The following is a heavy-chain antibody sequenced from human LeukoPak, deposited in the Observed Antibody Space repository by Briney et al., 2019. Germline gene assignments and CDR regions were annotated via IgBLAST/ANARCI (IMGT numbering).Heavy chain of an antibody. CDR2: IRYDGSNK. CDR1: GFTFSSYG. D-gene: IGHD3-10*01. CDR3: AKDLGLYYYGSGSYSD. Sequence: PGGSLRLSCAASGFTFSSYGMHWVRQAPGKGLEWVAFIRYDGSNKYYADSVKSRFTISRDNSKNTLYLQMNSLRAEDTAVYYCAKDLGLYYYGSGSYSDWGQGTLVTVSS. J-gene: IGHJ4*02. V-gene: IGHV3-30*02.